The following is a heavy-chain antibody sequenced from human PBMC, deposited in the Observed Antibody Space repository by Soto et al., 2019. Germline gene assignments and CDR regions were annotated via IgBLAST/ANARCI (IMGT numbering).Heavy chain of an antibody. CDR2: INYSGST. CDR3: ARGWAATITGEFDY. V-gene: IGHV4-39*07. CDR1: GGSISSSSYY. Sequence: SETLSLTCTVSGGSISSSSYYWGWIRQPPGKGLEWIGSINYSGSTYYNPSLKSRVTISVDTSKNQFSLKLSSVTAADTAVYYCARGWAATITGEFDYWGQGTLVTVSS. J-gene: IGHJ4*02. D-gene: IGHD5-12*01.